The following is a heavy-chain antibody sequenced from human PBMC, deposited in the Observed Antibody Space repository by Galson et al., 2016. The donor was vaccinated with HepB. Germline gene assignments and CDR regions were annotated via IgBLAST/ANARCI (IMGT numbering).Heavy chain of an antibody. CDR2: INVGNGNT. J-gene: IGHJ4*02. V-gene: IGHV1-3*01. CDR1: GYTFTSYA. D-gene: IGHD3-16*01. CDR3: ARDLGWGDFDY. Sequence: CKASGYTFTSYAIHWVRQAPGQRLEWMGWINVGNGNTKYSQKFQGRVTITRDTSASTAYMDLSSLRSEDTAVYYCARDLGWGDFDYWGQGTLITVSS.